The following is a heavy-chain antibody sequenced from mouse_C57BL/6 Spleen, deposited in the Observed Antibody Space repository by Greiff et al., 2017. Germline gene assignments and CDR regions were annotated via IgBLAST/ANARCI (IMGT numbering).Heavy chain of an antibody. CDR1: GYSITSGYY. V-gene: IGHV3-6*01. D-gene: IGHD2-4*01. Sequence: VQLKESGPGLVKPSQSLSLTCSVTGYSITSGYYWNWIRQFPGNKLEWMGYIRYDGSNNYNPSLKNRISITRDTSKNQFFLKLNSVTTEDTATYYCAIYYDYDTWFAYWGQGTLVTVSA. J-gene: IGHJ3*01. CDR2: IRYDGSN. CDR3: AIYYDYDTWFAY.